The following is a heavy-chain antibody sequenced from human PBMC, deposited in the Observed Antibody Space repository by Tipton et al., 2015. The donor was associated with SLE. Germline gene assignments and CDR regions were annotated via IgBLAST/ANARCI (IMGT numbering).Heavy chain of an antibody. D-gene: IGHD2-15*01. CDR2: INHSGST. CDR3: ARDGRGDY. Sequence: TLSLTCAVYGGSFSGYYWSWIRQPPGKGLEWIGEINHSGSTNYNLSLKSRVTISVDTSKNHFSLKLSSVTAEDTAVYYCARDGRGDYWGQGTLVTVSS. CDR1: GGSFSGYY. J-gene: IGHJ4*02. V-gene: IGHV4-34*01.